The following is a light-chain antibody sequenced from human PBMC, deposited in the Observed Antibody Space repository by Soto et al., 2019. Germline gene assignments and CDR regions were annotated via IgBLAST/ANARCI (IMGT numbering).Light chain of an antibody. CDR2: GAS. CDR1: QSVNSNY. V-gene: IGKV3-20*01. J-gene: IGKJ1*01. CDR3: QQYDNSPRT. Sequence: ETVLTQSPGTLSLSPGERATLSCRASQSVNSNYFAWYQQKPGQGPRVLIYGASTRATGIPDRFSGSGSGTDFTLTISRLEPEDFAVYYGQQYDNSPRTFGQGTMVEIK.